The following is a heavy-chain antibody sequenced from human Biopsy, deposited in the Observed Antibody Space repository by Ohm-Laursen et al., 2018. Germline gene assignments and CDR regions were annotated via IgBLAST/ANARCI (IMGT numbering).Heavy chain of an antibody. CDR1: GFTFSSYA. CDR2: ITDSGGST. Sequence: SLRLSCAASGFTFSSYAMSWVRQAPGKGLEWVSAITDSGGSTFYADSVKGRFTISRDNSKNTLYLQMSSLRAEDTAVYFCATAAYAPPYFDLWGRGTVVTVSS. V-gene: IGHV3-23*01. CDR3: ATAAYAPPYFDL. J-gene: IGHJ4*02. D-gene: IGHD4-17*01.